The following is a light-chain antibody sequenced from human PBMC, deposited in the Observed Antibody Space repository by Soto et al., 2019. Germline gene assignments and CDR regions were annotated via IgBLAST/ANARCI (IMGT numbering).Light chain of an antibody. CDR1: QSVSSNY. CDR3: QQDYNLPWT. J-gene: IGKJ1*01. Sequence: IVLTQSPGTLSVSPGERATLSCRAGQSVSSNYLAWYQQKPGQAPRLLIYGASTRATGIPARFSGSGSGTDFSLTISSLQPEDFAVYYCQQDYNLPWTFGQGTKVDIK. CDR2: GAS. V-gene: IGKV3D-7*01.